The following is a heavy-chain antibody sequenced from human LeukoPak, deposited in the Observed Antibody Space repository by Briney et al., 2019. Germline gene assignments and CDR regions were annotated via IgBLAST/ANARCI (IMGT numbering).Heavy chain of an antibody. J-gene: IGHJ6*03. CDR2: IYYSGTT. CDR1: GGSISGYY. CDR3: ARSVYSSQPYYYYYYMDV. D-gene: IGHD2-21*01. V-gene: IGHV4-59*01. Sequence: SETLSLTCTVSGGSISGYYWSWIRQPPGKGLEWIGYIYYSGTTNYNPSLKSRVTISVDTTKNQISLKLSSVTAADTAVYYCARSVYSSQPYYYYYYMDVWGKGTTVTVSS.